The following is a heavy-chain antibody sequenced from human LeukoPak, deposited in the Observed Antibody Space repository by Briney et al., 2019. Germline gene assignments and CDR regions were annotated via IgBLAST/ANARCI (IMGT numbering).Heavy chain of an antibody. Sequence: SETLSLTCAVYGGSFSGYYWSWIRQPPGKGLEWIGEINHSGSTNYNPSLKSRVTISVDTSKNQFSLKLSSVTAADTAVYYCARGTLDIVATTPLHFDYWGQGTLVTVSS. CDR3: ARGTLDIVATTPLHFDY. CDR2: INHSGST. V-gene: IGHV4-34*01. CDR1: GGSFSGYY. D-gene: IGHD5-12*01. J-gene: IGHJ4*02.